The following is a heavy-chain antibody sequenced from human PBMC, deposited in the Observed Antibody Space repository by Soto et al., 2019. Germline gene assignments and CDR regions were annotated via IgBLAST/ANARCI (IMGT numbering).Heavy chain of an antibody. D-gene: IGHD3-22*01. V-gene: IGHV4-4*02. CDR3: ARRDYYDSTGYYPH. Sequence: SETLSLTCAVSGDSISITTWWSWVRQPPGKGLEWIGEIHHSGSTNYNPSLRSRVTISVDKSKSQFSLKLTSVTAADTAVYYCARRDYYDSTGYYPHWGQG. J-gene: IGHJ1*01. CDR2: IHHSGST. CDR1: GDSISITTW.